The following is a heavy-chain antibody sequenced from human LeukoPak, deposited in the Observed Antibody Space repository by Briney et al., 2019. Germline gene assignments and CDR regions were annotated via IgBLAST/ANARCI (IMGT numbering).Heavy chain of an antibody. J-gene: IGHJ4*02. Sequence: GGSLRLSCAASGFTFSTYSMNWVRQAPGKGLEWVAVISYDGSNKYYADSVKGRFTISRDISKNTLNLHLNSLRVEDTAVYYCAKDGMSMDSSWFDYWGQGTLVTVSS. D-gene: IGHD6-13*01. CDR1: GFTFSTYS. CDR3: AKDGMSMDSSWFDY. V-gene: IGHV3-30*18. CDR2: ISYDGSNK.